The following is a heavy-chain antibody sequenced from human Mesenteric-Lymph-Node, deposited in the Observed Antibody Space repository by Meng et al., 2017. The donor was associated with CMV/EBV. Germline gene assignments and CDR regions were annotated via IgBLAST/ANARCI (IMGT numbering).Heavy chain of an antibody. CDR1: GGTFSSYA. D-gene: IGHD4-11*01. CDR2: MNPNSGNT. Sequence: ASAKVSCKASGGTFSSYAINWVRQATGQGLEWMGWMNPNSGNTRYAQKFQGRVTMTRNTSISTAYMELSSLRSEDTAVYYCARGGSNASSEWGQGTLVTVSS. CDR3: ARGGSNASSE. J-gene: IGHJ4*02. V-gene: IGHV1-8*02.